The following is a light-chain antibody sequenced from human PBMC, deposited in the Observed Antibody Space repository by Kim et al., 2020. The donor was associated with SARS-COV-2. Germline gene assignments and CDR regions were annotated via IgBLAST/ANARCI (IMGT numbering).Light chain of an antibody. CDR3: QQYDWPPYT. V-gene: IGKV3-20*01. CDR1: QSVAGNH. J-gene: IGKJ2*01. CDR2: GTS. Sequence: LSPGEGATISCRASQSVAGNHLAWFQQKPGQTPRLLIYGTSSRATGIADRFSAGGSGTDFTLTISRLEPEDFAIYYCQQYDWPPYTFGQGTKLEI.